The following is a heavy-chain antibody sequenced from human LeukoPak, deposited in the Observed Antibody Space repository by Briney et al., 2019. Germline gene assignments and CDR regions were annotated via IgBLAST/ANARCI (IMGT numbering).Heavy chain of an antibody. J-gene: IGHJ3*02. CDR1: GFTFSSYS. Sequence: GGSLRLSCAASGFTFSSYSMNRVRQAPGKGLEWVSSISSSSSYIYYADSVKGRFTISRDNAKNSLYLQMNSLRAEDTAVYYCARDRSWGLEGAFDIWGQGTMVTVSS. V-gene: IGHV3-21*01. CDR3: ARDRSWGLEGAFDI. D-gene: IGHD2-15*01. CDR2: ISSSSSYI.